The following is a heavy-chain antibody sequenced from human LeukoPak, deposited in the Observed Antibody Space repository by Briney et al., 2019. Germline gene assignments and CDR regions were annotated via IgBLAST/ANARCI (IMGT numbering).Heavy chain of an antibody. D-gene: IGHD2-8*01. J-gene: IGHJ4*02. CDR2: INHSGST. Sequence: LETLSLTCAVYGGSFSGYYWSWIRQPPGKGLEWIGEINHSGSTNYNPSLKSRVTISVDTSKNQCSLKLSSVTAADTAVYYCARDGIVLDYWGQGTLVTVSS. CDR3: ARDGIVLDY. V-gene: IGHV4-34*01. CDR1: GGSFSGYY.